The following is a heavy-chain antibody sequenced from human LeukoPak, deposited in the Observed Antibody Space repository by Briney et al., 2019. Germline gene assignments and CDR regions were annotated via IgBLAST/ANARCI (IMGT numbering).Heavy chain of an antibody. D-gene: IGHD3-3*01. CDR2: ISAYNGNT. CDR1: GYTFTSYG. Sequence: ASVKVSCKASGYTFTSYGISWVRQAPGQGLEWMGWISAYNGNTNYAQKLQGRVTMTTDTSTSTAYMELRSLRSDDTAVYYCARDSSKRDYDFWSGYYRFDPWGQGTLVTVSS. V-gene: IGHV1-18*01. J-gene: IGHJ5*02. CDR3: ARDSSKRDYDFWSGYYRFDP.